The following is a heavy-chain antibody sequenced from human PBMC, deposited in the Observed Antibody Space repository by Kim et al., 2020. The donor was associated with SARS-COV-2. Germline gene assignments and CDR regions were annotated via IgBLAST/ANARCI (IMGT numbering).Heavy chain of an antibody. CDR3: ARDQSRITIFGVVINYYYMDV. V-gene: IGHV3-7*01. D-gene: IGHD3-3*01. CDR2: IKQDGSEK. Sequence: GGSLRLSCAASGFTFSSYWMSWVRQAPGKGLEWVANIKQDGSEKYYVDSVKGRFTMSRDNAKNSLYLQMNRLRAEVTAVYYWARDQSRITIFGVVINYYYMDVWGKGTTVTVSS. J-gene: IGHJ6*03. CDR1: GFTFSSYW.